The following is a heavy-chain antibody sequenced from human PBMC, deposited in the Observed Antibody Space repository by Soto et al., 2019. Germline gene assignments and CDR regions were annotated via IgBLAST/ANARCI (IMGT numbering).Heavy chain of an antibody. J-gene: IGHJ4*02. Sequence: QVQLQQWGAGLLKPSETLSLTCAVYGGSFSGYYWSWIRQPPGKGLEWIGEINHSGSTNYNPSLKSRVTISVDTSKSQCSLELSSVTAADTAVYYCAREYGGNSGTFDYWGQGTLVTVSS. CDR2: INHSGST. CDR1: GGSFSGYY. CDR3: AREYGGNSGTFDY. V-gene: IGHV4-34*01. D-gene: IGHD2-21*02.